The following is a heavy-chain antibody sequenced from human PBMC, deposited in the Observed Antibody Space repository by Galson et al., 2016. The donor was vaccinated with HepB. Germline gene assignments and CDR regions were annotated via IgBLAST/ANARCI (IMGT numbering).Heavy chain of an antibody. CDR2: IYSGDRT. J-gene: IGHJ6*04. CDR1: GFIVSDNY. CDR3: LKDNLYITTVTAEEYYYGMDV. Sequence: SLRLSCAASGFIVSDNYVNWVRQAPGKGLEWVSGIYSGDRTYYADSVRGRFTISRDSSKNTLYLQMNSLTAEDTAMYYWLKDNLYITTVTAEEYYYGMDVWGKGTTVTVSS. D-gene: IGHD7-27*01. V-gene: IGHV3-53*01.